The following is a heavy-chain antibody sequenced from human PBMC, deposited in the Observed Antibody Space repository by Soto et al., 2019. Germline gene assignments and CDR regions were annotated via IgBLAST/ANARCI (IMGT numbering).Heavy chain of an antibody. Sequence: QVQLQQWGAGLLKPSETLSLTCAVYGGSFSGYYWSWIRQPPGKGLEWIGEINHSGSTNYNPSLKSRITILVHTSKNQLSLKVSSVTAADTAVYYCARGGGYSVGFDYYYGMDVWGQGTTVSVSS. D-gene: IGHD5-18*01. CDR3: ARGGGYSVGFDYYYGMDV. CDR1: GGSFSGYY. J-gene: IGHJ6*02. CDR2: INHSGST. V-gene: IGHV4-34*01.